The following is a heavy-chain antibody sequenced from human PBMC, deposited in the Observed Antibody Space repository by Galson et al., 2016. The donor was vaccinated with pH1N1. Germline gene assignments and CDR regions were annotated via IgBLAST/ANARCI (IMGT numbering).Heavy chain of an antibody. CDR1: GYSVTRYY. V-gene: IGHV1-46*01. Sequence: SVKVSCKASGYSVTRYYMHWVRQAPGQGLEWMGIIDPSDGTTTYSQKFRGRITMTRDTPTNSVYMELSSLTPDDTAVYYCARRYYFDYWGQGTLITVSS. CDR3: ARRYYFDY. CDR2: IDPSDGTT. J-gene: IGHJ4*02.